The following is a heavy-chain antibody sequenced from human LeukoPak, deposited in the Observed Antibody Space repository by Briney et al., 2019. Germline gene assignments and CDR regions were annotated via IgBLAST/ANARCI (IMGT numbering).Heavy chain of an antibody. J-gene: IGHJ4*02. CDR3: SRVANGVAAAGSVDY. Sequence: GGSLRLSCAASGFTFSDYYMSWIRQAPGKGLEWVSYISSSGSTIYYADSVKGRFTISRDNAKNSLYLQMNSLRAEDTAVYYCSRVANGVAAAGSVDYWGQGTLVTVSS. CDR2: ISSSGSTI. CDR1: GFTFSDYY. V-gene: IGHV3-11*04. D-gene: IGHD6-13*01.